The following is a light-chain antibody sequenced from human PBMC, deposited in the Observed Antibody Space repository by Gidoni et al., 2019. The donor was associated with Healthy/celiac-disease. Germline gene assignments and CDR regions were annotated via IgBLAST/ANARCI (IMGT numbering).Light chain of an antibody. CDR2: GKN. J-gene: IGLJ3*02. Sequence: SSELTQDPAVSVALGQTVRLTCKGDSLRSYYESWYQQKPGKAPVLFIYGKNNRPSGIPHRFSGTRSGNTASLTITGAQAEEEADYYCNSRDSSGNHQVFGGGTKLTVL. CDR3: NSRDSSGNHQV. V-gene: IGLV3-19*01. CDR1: SLRSYY.